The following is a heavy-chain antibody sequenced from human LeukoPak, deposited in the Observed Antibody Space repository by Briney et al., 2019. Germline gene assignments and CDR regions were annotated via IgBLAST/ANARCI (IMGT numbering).Heavy chain of an antibody. CDR1: GGSISSYC. Sequence: PSETLSLTCTVSGGSISSYCWSWIRQPPGKGLEWIGYIYYSGSTNYNPSLRSRVTMSVDTSKNQFSLKLSSVTAADTAVYYCAREGVGATHWGQGTLVTVSS. D-gene: IGHD1-26*01. CDR3: AREGVGATH. V-gene: IGHV4-59*01. CDR2: IYYSGST. J-gene: IGHJ4*02.